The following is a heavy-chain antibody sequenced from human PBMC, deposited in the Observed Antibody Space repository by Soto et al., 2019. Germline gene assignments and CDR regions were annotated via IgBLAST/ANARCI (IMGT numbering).Heavy chain of an antibody. D-gene: IGHD2-21*01. V-gene: IGHV3-30*18. CDR3: AKALWGSSPESDDY. Sequence: QVQLVESGGGVVQPGRSLRLSCAASGFTFSSYAMHWVRQAPGKGLEWVAVISYDGSDKYYADCVTGRFTISRDNSKNTLNLQMNSLRADDTAVYYCAKALWGSSPESDDYWGQGTLITVSS. CDR2: ISYDGSDK. CDR1: GFTFSSYA. J-gene: IGHJ4*02.